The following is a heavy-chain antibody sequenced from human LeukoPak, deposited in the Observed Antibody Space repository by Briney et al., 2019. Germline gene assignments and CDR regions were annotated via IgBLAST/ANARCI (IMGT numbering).Heavy chain of an antibody. CDR3: AREVEFLDY. D-gene: IGHD5-24*01. J-gene: IGHJ4*02. CDR2: INPSGGST. Sequence: RQAPGQGLEWMGRINPSGGSTSYAQKFQGRVTMTRDTSTSTVYMELSSLRSEDTAVYYCAREVEFLDYWGQGTLVTVSS. V-gene: IGHV1-46*01.